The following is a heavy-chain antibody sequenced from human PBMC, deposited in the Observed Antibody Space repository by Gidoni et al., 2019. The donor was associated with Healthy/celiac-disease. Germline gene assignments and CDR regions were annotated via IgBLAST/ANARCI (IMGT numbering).Heavy chain of an antibody. Sequence: EVQLLESGGGLVQPGGSLRLSCAASGFTFSSYAMSWVRQAPGKGLEWVSASSGSGGSTYYADSVKGRFTISRDNSKNTLYLQMNSLRAEDTAVYYCAKERGYCSGGSCLGGAFDIWGQGTMVTVSS. CDR3: AKERGYCSGGSCLGGAFDI. J-gene: IGHJ3*02. D-gene: IGHD2-15*01. CDR1: GFTFSSYA. CDR2: SSGSGGST. V-gene: IGHV3-23*01.